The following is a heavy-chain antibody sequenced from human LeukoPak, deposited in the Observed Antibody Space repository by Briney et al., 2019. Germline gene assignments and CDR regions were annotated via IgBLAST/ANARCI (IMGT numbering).Heavy chain of an antibody. Sequence: GGSVRLSCAASGFTFSSYAMSWVRQAPGKGLEWVSAINGSGGSTYYADSVKGRFTISRDNSKNTLYLQMNSLRAEDTAVYYCAKDIASRWYWRGPNYYFNYWGQGTLVTVSS. J-gene: IGHJ4*02. CDR1: GFTFSSYA. CDR2: INGSGGST. CDR3: AKDIASRWYWRGPNYYFNY. D-gene: IGHD6-13*01. V-gene: IGHV3-23*01.